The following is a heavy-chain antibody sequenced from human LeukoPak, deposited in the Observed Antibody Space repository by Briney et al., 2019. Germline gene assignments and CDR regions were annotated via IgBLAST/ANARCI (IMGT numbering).Heavy chain of an antibody. CDR1: GGSISSGGYY. Sequence: SQTLSLTCTVSGGSISSGGYYWSWIRQHPGKGLEWIGYIYYSGSTYYNPSLKSRVTISVDKSKNQFSLRLNSVTAADTAMYYCARSHDHLWGNYPDYWGQGTLVTVSS. V-gene: IGHV4-31*03. J-gene: IGHJ4*02. CDR2: IYYSGST. CDR3: ARSHDHLWGNYPDY. D-gene: IGHD3-16*02.